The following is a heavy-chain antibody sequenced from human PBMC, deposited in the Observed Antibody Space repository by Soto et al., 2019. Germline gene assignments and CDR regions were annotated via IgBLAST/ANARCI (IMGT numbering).Heavy chain of an antibody. CDR3: ARDRDSSYFPPPYYFDS. D-gene: IGHD4-4*01. J-gene: IGHJ4*02. CDR1: AFTFRSYT. Sequence: GGSLRLSCAASAFTFRSYTMHWVRQAPGKGLEWVATISYDGSKTNYADSVRGRFTISRDNSKSTLFLQMDSLRPEDTAVYSCARDRDSSYFPPPYYFDSWGQGTLVTVSS. CDR2: ISYDGSKT. V-gene: IGHV3-30*04.